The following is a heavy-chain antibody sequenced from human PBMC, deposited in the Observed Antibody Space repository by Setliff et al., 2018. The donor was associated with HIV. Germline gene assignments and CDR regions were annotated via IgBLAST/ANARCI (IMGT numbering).Heavy chain of an antibody. V-gene: IGHV3-30*18. Sequence: GSLRLSCAASGFTFSDYGMHWVRQAPGKGLEWVAVISYNGRNRYYADPVKGRFTISRDDSKNTLYLQMNSLRAEDMALYYCAKDTSAGFDAFDIWGQGTMVTVSS. CDR1: GFTFSDYG. CDR2: ISYNGRNR. J-gene: IGHJ3*02. D-gene: IGHD6-13*01. CDR3: AKDTSAGFDAFDI.